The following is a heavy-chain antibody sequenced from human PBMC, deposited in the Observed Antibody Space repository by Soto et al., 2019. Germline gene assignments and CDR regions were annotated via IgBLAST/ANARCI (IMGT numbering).Heavy chain of an antibody. J-gene: IGHJ3*02. V-gene: IGHV1-18*01. Sequence: ASVKVSCKASGYTFTSYGISGVRQAPGQGLEWMGWISAYNGNTNYAQKHQGRVTMTTDTSTSTAYMELRSLRSDDTAVYYCASIDSSGYYGDAFDIWGQGTMVTVSS. CDR2: ISAYNGNT. CDR1: GYTFTSYG. D-gene: IGHD3-22*01. CDR3: ASIDSSGYYGDAFDI.